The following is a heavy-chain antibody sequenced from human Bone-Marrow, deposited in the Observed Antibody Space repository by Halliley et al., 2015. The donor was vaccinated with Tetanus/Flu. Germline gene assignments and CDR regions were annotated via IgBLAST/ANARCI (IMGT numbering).Heavy chain of an antibody. CDR2: IKEDGSEN. V-gene: IGHV3-7*04. CDR3: ARDRYGGFSSGQYTYYFDY. Sequence: IKEDGSENYYVDSVKGRFPLSRDNAKNSVYLDMTGLRADDTAVYFCARDRYGGFSSGQYTYYFDYWGQGTRVTVSS. D-gene: IGHD3-3*01. J-gene: IGHJ4*02.